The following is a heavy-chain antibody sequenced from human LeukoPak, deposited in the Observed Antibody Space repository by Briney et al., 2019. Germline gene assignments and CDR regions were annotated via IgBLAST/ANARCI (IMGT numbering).Heavy chain of an antibody. CDR2: IYYSGST. J-gene: IGHJ4*02. V-gene: IGHV4-59*01. CDR1: GGSISSYY. Sequence: SETLSLTCTVSGGSISSYYWSWIRQPPGKGLEWIGYIYYSGSTNYNPSLKSRVTISVDTSKNQFSLKMTSVTAADTAVYYCARDSVAAVGTSVDWGQGTLVTVSS. D-gene: IGHD6-13*01. CDR3: ARDSVAAVGTSVD.